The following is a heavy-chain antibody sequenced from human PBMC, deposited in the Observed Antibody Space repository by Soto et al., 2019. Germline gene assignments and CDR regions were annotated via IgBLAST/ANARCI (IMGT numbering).Heavy chain of an antibody. Sequence: PGGSLRLSCVASGFNLHDHAMHWVRQAPGKGLVWVSRINSDGSDTTYADSVKGRFTISRGNAKNTLYLQMNSLRAEDTAVYYCAREIAVSRNWFDPWGQGTLVTV. CDR3: AREIAVSRNWFDP. V-gene: IGHV3-74*01. CDR2: INSDGSDT. CDR1: GFNLHDHA. D-gene: IGHD6-19*01. J-gene: IGHJ5*02.